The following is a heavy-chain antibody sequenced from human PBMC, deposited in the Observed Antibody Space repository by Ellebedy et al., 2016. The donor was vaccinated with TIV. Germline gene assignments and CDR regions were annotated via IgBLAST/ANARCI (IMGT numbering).Heavy chain of an antibody. V-gene: IGHV3-30*03. CDR2: ASSDGTNK. D-gene: IGHD6-13*01. CDR3: ARGGIAIPYDGFDL. J-gene: IGHJ3*01. Sequence: GESLKISCAASGFTFKSYDMHWVRQTPGKGLEWVAVASSDGTNKYYADSVKGRFTISRDNSKSTLFLQMNSLRAEDTAMFYCARGGIAIPYDGFDLWGRGTVVTVSS. CDR1: GFTFKSYD.